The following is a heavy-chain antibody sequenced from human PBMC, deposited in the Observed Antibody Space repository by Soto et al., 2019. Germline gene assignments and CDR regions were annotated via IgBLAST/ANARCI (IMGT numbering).Heavy chain of an antibody. CDR2: IYFDGSEA. J-gene: IGHJ3*02. CDR3: ATDQERSPPGAFDI. D-gene: IGHD1-26*01. CDR1: GFTFNNFA. Sequence: QVQLVESGGGVVQPGRSLRLSCAASGFTFNNFAMHWVRQAPGKGLEWVAIIYFDGSEAYYADSVKGRFTISSDNSKHTLQQQMSRLRAGDSAAYYCATDQERSPPGAFDIWGQGTMVIVS. V-gene: IGHV3-33*01.